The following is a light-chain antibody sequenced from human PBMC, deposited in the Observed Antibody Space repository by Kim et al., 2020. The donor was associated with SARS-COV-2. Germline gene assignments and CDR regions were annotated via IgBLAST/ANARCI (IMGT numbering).Light chain of an antibody. CDR1: ALPKKY. CDR2: EDS. J-gene: IGLJ3*02. CDR3: YSTDSSGNHRV. V-gene: IGLV3-10*01. Sequence: SPGQTARITCSGDALPKKYAYWYQQKSGQAPVLVIYEDSKRPSVIPERFSGSSSGTMATLTISGAQVEDEADYYCYSTDSSGNHRVFGGGTKLTVL.